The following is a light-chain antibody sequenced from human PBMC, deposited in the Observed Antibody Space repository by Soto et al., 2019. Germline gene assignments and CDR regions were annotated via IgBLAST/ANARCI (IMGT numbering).Light chain of an antibody. J-gene: IGKJ3*01. CDR1: QALTNY. Sequence: DIQMTQSPSPWLQSLGHRLTSPSRPSQALTNYLPWNQQKPGKVPKLRIYAASTLQSGVPSRFSGSGSGTDFTLTISSLQPEDVATYYCQKYNSALGTFGPGTKVDIK. CDR2: AAS. V-gene: IGKV1-27*01. CDR3: QKYNSALGT.